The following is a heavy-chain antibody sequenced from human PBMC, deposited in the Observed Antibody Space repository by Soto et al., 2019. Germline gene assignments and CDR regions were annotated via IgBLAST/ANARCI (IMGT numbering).Heavy chain of an antibody. V-gene: IGHV3-30*18. CDR3: AKAFLSSGWYLGDYYGMDV. CDR1: GFTFSSYG. Sequence: QVQLVESGGGVVQPGRSLRLSCAASGFTFSSYGMHWVRQAPGKGLEWVAVISYDGSNKYYADSVKGRFTISRDNSKNTLYLQMNSLRAEDTAVYYCAKAFLSSGWYLGDYYGMDVWGQGTTVTVSS. J-gene: IGHJ6*02. D-gene: IGHD6-19*01. CDR2: ISYDGSNK.